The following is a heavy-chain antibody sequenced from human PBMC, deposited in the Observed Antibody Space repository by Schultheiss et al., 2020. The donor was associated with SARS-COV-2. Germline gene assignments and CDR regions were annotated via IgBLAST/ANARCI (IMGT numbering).Heavy chain of an antibody. V-gene: IGHV4-34*01. D-gene: IGHD6-13*01. CDR1: GGSFSGYY. CDR2: INHSGST. J-gene: IGHJ5*02. CDR3: ARGSTAAAGTGWFDP. Sequence: SETLSLTCAVYGGSFSGYYWSWIRQPPGKGLEWIGEINHSGSTNYNPSLKSRVTISVDTSKNQFSLKLSSVTAADTAVYYCARGSTAAAGTGWFDPWGQGTLVTVSS.